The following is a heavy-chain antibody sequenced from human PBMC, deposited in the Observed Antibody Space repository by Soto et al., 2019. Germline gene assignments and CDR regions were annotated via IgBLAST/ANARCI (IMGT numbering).Heavy chain of an antibody. J-gene: IGHJ4*02. V-gene: IGHV1-8*01. Sequence: QVQLVQSGAEVKKPGASVRVSCKASGYTFTSYDMYWVRQATGQGLELMGWMNPFSGNAVYTQKFQDRVTMTRDTSINTAYMEMSGLRSEDTAVYYCTRGQGNHWGQGSLVTVSS. CDR2: MNPFSGNA. CDR3: TRGQGNH. CDR1: GYTFTSYD.